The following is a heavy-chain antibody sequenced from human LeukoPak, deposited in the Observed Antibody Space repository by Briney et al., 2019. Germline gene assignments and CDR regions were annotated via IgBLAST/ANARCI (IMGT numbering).Heavy chain of an antibody. CDR1: GFTFSSYA. V-gene: IGHV3-23*01. CDR2: ISGSGGGT. CDR3: AKLCPNTAMARTFVDY. D-gene: IGHD5-18*01. J-gene: IGHJ4*02. Sequence: GGSLRLSCAASGFTFSSYAMSWVRQAPGKGLEWVSAISGSGGGTYYADSVKGRFTISRDNSKNTLYLQMNSLRAEDTAVYYCAKLCPNTAMARTFVDYWGQGTLVTVSS.